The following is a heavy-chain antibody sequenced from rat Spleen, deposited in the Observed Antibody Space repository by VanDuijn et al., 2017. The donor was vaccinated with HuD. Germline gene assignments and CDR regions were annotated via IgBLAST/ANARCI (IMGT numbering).Heavy chain of an antibody. D-gene: IGHD1-6*01. Sequence: EVQLVESGGGLVQPGRSMKLSCAVSGFTYNDYAMAWVRQAPAKGLEWVATISTGGGDTYYRDSVRGRFTISRDNAKNTLYLQVDSLRSEDTATYYCTTYSDYGTSPFAYWGRGALVTVSS. CDR2: ISTGGGDT. J-gene: IGHJ3*01. CDR3: TTYSDYGTSPFAY. CDR1: GFTYNDYA. V-gene: IGHV5-25*01.